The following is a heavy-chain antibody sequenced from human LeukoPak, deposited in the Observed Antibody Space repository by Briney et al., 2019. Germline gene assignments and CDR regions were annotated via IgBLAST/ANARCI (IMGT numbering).Heavy chain of an antibody. CDR2: MYTGGTT. J-gene: IGHJ4*02. CDR1: GFTVSGTH. Sequence: GGSLRLSCAASGFTVSGTHMSWVRQAPGKGLEWVSAMYTGGTTYYADSVKGRFTISRDNSRNTLFLHMSSLRADDTAVYYCAKDEAPSGGGLASWGQGTLVTVSS. D-gene: IGHD3-16*01. CDR3: AKDEAPSGGGLAS. V-gene: IGHV3-53*01.